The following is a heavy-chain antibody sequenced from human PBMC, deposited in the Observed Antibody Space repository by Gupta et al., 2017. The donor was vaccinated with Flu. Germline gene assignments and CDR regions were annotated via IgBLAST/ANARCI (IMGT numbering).Heavy chain of an antibody. Sequence: QVQLQESGPGMVKPSETLSLTCTVSGGSISSYYWSWIRQPPGKGLEWIGYIYYSGSTNYNPSLKSRVTISVDTSKNQFSLKLSSVTAADTAVYYCAKLAYCGGDCYPRREAFDIWGQGTMVTVSS. V-gene: IGHV4-59*08. CDR1: GGSISSYY. CDR3: AKLAYCGGDCYPRREAFDI. D-gene: IGHD2-21*01. CDR2: IYYSGST. J-gene: IGHJ3*02.